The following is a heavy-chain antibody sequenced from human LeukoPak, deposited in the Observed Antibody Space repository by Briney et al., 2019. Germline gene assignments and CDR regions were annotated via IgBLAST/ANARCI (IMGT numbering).Heavy chain of an antibody. V-gene: IGHV4-30-4*08. D-gene: IGHD3-10*01. Sequence: PSQTLSLTCTVSGGSISSGDYYWSWIRQPPGKGLEWIGYIYYSGSTCYNPSLKSRVTISVDTSKNQFSLKLSSVTAADTAVYYCARGRRRYNWFDPWGQGTLVTVSS. CDR2: IYYSGST. J-gene: IGHJ5*02. CDR3: ARGRRRYNWFDP. CDR1: GGSISSGDYY.